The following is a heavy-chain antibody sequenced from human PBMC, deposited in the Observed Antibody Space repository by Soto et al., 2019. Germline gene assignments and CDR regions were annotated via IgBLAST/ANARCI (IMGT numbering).Heavy chain of an antibody. CDR3: ARGGTLRYFDWLSRTLYYYYYGMDV. J-gene: IGHJ6*02. V-gene: IGHV4-34*01. CDR1: GGSFSGYY. Sequence: SETLSLTCAVYGGSFSGYYWSWIRQPPGKGLEWIGEINHSGSTNYNPSLKSRVTISVDTSKNQFSLRLSSVTAADTAVYYCARGGTLRYFDWLSRTLYYYYYGMDVWGQGTTVTVSS. CDR2: INHSGST. D-gene: IGHD3-9*01.